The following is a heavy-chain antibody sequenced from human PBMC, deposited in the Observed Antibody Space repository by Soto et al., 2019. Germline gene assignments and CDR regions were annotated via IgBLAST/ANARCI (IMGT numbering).Heavy chain of an antibody. CDR3: ARGDYGGGADH. V-gene: IGHV1-18*01. Sequence: QVQLVQSGAEVKKPGASVTVTCKASGYTFITYGINWVRQAPGQGLEWMGWISGYNGNTKYAQKFQGRVTMTTDTSTSTSYMELRSLRSDDTAVYYCARGDYGGGADHWGQGTLVTVSS. J-gene: IGHJ4*02. CDR1: GYTFITYG. D-gene: IGHD4-17*01. CDR2: ISGYNGNT.